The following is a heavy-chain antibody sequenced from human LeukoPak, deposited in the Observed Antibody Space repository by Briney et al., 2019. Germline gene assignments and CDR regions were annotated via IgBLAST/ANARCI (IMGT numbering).Heavy chain of an antibody. V-gene: IGHV3-74*01. CDR1: GFTFSDFW. D-gene: IGHD1-26*01. Sequence: GGSLRLSCAASGFTFSDFWMHWVRQAPGKGLVWVSRINNDGSNTWYADSVKGRFTFSRDNAKNTLYLQMNSLRVEDTAVYYCARDQDGVGATIDYWGQGTLVTVSS. J-gene: IGHJ4*02. CDR3: ARDQDGVGATIDY. CDR2: INNDGSNT.